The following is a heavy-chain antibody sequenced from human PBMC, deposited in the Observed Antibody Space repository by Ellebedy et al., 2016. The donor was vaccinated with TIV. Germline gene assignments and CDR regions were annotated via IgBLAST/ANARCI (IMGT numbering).Heavy chain of an antibody. CDR2: ISSSNHYI. D-gene: IGHD6-13*01. CDR1: GFTVSSNY. Sequence: PGGSLRLSCAASGFTVSSNYMSWVRQAPGKGLEWVSSISSSNHYIYYADSVKGRFTISRDNAKNSLYLQMNSLRAEDTAVFYCARELAAAGFFDYWGQGTLVTVSS. CDR3: ARELAAAGFFDY. V-gene: IGHV3-21*01. J-gene: IGHJ4*02.